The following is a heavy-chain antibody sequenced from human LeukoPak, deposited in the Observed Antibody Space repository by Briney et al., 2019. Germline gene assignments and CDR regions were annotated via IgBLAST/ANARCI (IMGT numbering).Heavy chain of an antibody. CDR3: AILSWDGPGSFY. J-gene: IGHJ4*02. V-gene: IGHV3-23*01. Sequence: PGGSLRLSCAASGFTFSTYSMSWVRQAPGKGLEWVSAIRSGGENTYYADSVRGRFTISRDNSRGTLSLQMNSLRAEDTAVYFWAILSWDGPGSFYWGQGTLVTVSS. CDR1: GFTFSTYS. D-gene: IGHD2/OR15-2a*01. CDR2: IRSGGENT.